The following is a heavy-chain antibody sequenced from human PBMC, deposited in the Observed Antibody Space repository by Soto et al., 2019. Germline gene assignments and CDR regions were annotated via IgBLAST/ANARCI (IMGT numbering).Heavy chain of an antibody. D-gene: IGHD3-3*01. CDR3: ARVASDFGVVPIDY. Sequence: PSETLSLTCTVSGGSISSYYWSWIRQPTGKGLEWIGYIYYSGSTNYNPSLKSRVTISVDTSKNQFSLKLSSVTAADTAVYYCARVASDFGVVPIDYWGQGTLVTVSS. CDR1: GGSISSYY. CDR2: IYYSGST. J-gene: IGHJ4*02. V-gene: IGHV4-59*01.